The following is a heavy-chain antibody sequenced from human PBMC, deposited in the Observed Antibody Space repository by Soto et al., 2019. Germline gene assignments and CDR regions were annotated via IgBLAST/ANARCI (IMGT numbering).Heavy chain of an antibody. CDR3: ARVRHDSSGYYLAYFDY. CDR1: GYTFTSYY. Sequence: QVQLVQSGAEVKKPGASVKVSCKASGYTFTSYYMHWVRQAPGQGLEWMGIINPSGGSTSYAQKFQRRVTMTRATSTSTVYMELSSLRSEDTAVYYCARVRHDSSGYYLAYFDYWGQGTLVTVSS. D-gene: IGHD3-22*01. V-gene: IGHV1-46*01. CDR2: INPSGGST. J-gene: IGHJ4*02.